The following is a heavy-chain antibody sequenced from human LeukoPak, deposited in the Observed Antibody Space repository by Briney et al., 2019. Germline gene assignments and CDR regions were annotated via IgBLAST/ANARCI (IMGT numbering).Heavy chain of an antibody. V-gene: IGHV4-34*09. CDR2: INHSGST. J-gene: IGHJ5*02. CDR3: ARAVNDYSNAVYNWFDP. CDR1: GGSFSGYY. D-gene: IGHD4-11*01. Sequence: PSETLSLTCAVYGGSFSGYYWSWIRQPPGKGLEWIGEINHSGSTYYNPSLKSRVTISVDTSKNQFSLKLSSVTAADTAVYYCARAVNDYSNAVYNWFDPWGQGTLVTVSS.